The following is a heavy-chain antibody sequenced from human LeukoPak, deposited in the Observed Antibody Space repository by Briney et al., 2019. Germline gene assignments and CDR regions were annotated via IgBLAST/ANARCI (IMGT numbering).Heavy chain of an antibody. CDR2: IYYSGST. CDR1: GDSISSYY. J-gene: IGHJ4*02. D-gene: IGHD1-1*01. V-gene: IGHV4-59*01. Sequence: SETLSLTCTVSGDSISSYYCSWIRQPPGKGLEWIGYIYYSGSTSYNPSLKSRVTISLDTSNNQFSLKLRSVTAADTAVYYCARLEAALLDYWGQGTLVTVSS. CDR3: ARLEAALLDY.